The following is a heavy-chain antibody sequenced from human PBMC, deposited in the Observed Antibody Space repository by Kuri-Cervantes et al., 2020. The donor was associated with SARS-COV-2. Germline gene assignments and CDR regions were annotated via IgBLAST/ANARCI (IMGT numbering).Heavy chain of an antibody. V-gene: IGHV3-33*01. J-gene: IGHJ4*02. Sequence: GGSLRLSCAASGFTFSSYGMHWVRQAPGKGLEWVAVRWYDGSNKYYADSVKGRFTISRDNSKNTVFLKMDSLIAEDTAVYYCARDSGALRFSYFDYWGLGALVTVSS. CDR3: ARDSGALRFSYFDY. CDR2: RWYDGSNK. D-gene: IGHD3-3*01. CDR1: GFTFSSYG.